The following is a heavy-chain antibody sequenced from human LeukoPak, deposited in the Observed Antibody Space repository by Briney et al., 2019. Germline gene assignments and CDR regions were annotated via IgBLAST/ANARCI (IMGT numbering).Heavy chain of an antibody. Sequence: SETLSLTCTVSGGSINNYYWSWIRQPPGKGLEWIGYIYFSGSTNYNPSLKSRVTISIDTSRKYFSLRLTSVTAADTAVYYCARTEVQDWLWGQGTLVTVSS. CDR2: IYFSGST. CDR1: GGSINNYY. CDR3: ARTEVQDWL. V-gene: IGHV4-59*01. D-gene: IGHD2-15*01. J-gene: IGHJ4*02.